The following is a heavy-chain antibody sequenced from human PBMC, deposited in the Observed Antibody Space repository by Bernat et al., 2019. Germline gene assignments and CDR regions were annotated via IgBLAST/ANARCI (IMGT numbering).Heavy chain of an antibody. J-gene: IGHJ4*02. V-gene: IGHV3-30*18. CDR2: ISYDGSNK. Sequence: QVQLVESGGGVVQPGRSLRLSCAASGFTFSSYGMHWVRQAPGKGLEWVAVISYDGSNKYYADSVKGRFTISRDNSKNTLYLQMNSLRAEDTAVYYCAKDHYYDIWGQGTLVTVSS. CDR3: AKDHYYDI. D-gene: IGHD3-22*01. CDR1: GFTFSSYG.